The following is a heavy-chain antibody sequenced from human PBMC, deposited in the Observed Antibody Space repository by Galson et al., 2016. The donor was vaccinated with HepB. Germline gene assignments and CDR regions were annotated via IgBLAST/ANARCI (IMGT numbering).Heavy chain of an antibody. Sequence: SLRLSCAASRFTLSNYWMHWVRQAPGKGLVWVSRINPDGIITDHADSVKGRFTISRDDSRSTVSLQMNSLRAEDTAVYFCARSDAVAGNIYYFDYWGQGTLVSVSS. CDR3: ARSDAVAGNIYYFDY. V-gene: IGHV3-74*01. J-gene: IGHJ4*02. CDR2: INPDGIIT. D-gene: IGHD6-19*01. CDR1: RFTLSNYW.